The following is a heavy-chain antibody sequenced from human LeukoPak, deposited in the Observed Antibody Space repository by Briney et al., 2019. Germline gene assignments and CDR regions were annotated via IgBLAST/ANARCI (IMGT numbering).Heavy chain of an antibody. Sequence: SETLSLTCTVSGYSISSGYYWGWIRQPPGKGLEWIGSIYHSGNTYYNPSLKSRVTISVDTSKNQFSLKLSSVTAADTAVYYCARGRFWNDYWGQGTLVTVSS. V-gene: IGHV4-38-2*02. CDR2: IYHSGNT. CDR3: ARGRFWNDY. CDR1: GYSISSGYY. J-gene: IGHJ4*02. D-gene: IGHD1-1*01.